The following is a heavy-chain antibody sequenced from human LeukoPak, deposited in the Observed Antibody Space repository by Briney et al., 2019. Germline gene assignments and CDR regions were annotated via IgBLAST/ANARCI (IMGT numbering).Heavy chain of an antibody. D-gene: IGHD6-19*01. CDR2: FDPEDGET. CDR1: GYTLTELS. V-gene: IGHV1-24*01. Sequence: ASVKVSCKVSGYTLTELSMHWVRQAPGKGLEWMGGFDPEDGETIYAQKFQGRVTMTEDTSTDTAYMELSSLRSEDTAVYSCATRSEAVADPNDAFDIWGQGTLVTVSS. J-gene: IGHJ3*02. CDR3: ATRSEAVADPNDAFDI.